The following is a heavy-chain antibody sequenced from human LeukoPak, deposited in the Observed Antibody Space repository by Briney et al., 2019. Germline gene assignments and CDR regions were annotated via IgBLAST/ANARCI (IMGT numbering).Heavy chain of an antibody. CDR1: GFTFAAYA. D-gene: IGHD4-17*01. CDR2: IRGGGSYG. Sequence: PGGSLRLSCVGSGFTFAAYAMTWVRLAPGKGLEWVASIRGGGSYGNYADSVRGRFTISTDNSRNTLYLQMDSLRADDTAVYYCGRDPNGDYVGAFEFWGQGTLVSVSS. J-gene: IGHJ3*01. V-gene: IGHV3-23*01. CDR3: GRDPNGDYVGAFEF.